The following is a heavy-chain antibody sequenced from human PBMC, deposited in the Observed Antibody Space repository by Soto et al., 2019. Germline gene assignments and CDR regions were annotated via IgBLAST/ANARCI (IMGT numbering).Heavy chain of an antibody. Sequence: QVQLVQSGGEVKKPGASVKVSCKASGYTFTSYGITWVRQAPGQGLEWLGWISAYNGNTNHAQNFQGRVTMTTDTSTTTAYMELRSLRSDDTAIYYCAGVDSSGGHGYRQHWGQGTLVTVSS. CDR1: GYTFTSYG. CDR2: ISAYNGNT. V-gene: IGHV1-18*01. D-gene: IGHD6-19*01. CDR3: AGVDSSGGHGYRQH. J-gene: IGHJ1*01.